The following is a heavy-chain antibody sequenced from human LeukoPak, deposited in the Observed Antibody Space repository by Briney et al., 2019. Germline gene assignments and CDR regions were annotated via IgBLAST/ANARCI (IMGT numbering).Heavy chain of an antibody. CDR1: GGSISSGSYY. CDR2: VYTSGTT. J-gene: IGHJ3*02. Sequence: PSQTLSLTCTVSGGSISSGSYYWSWLRQPAGKGLEWIVRVYTSGTTNYNPSLKSRVTITVDTSKNQFSLKLSSVTAADTGVYYCARGSPYDFWSGRRAFDIWGQGTMVTVSS. V-gene: IGHV4-61*02. CDR3: ARGSPYDFWSGRRAFDI. D-gene: IGHD3-3*01.